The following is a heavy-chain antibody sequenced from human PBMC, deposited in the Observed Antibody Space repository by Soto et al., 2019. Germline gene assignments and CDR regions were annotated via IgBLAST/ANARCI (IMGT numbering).Heavy chain of an antibody. CDR2: ISAYNGNT. CDR3: GRAPDDCSGGSCYFDY. V-gene: IGHV1-18*01. CDR1: GYNFTSYG. D-gene: IGHD2-15*01. Sequence: QVQLVQSGAEVKKPGASVKVSCKASGYNFTSYGISWVRQAPGQGLEWMGWISAYNGNTNYAKKRQGRVNMTTDKCTSTAYMELRSLRSGDTAVYFCGRAPDDCSGGSCYFDYLGQGTLVTVSS. J-gene: IGHJ4*02.